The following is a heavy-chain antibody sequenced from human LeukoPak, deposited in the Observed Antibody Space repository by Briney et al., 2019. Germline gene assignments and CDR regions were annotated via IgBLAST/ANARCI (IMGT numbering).Heavy chain of an antibody. D-gene: IGHD3-22*01. V-gene: IGHV4-4*07. CDR1: GGTISSYY. CDR3: ARDLGRTTMILGATFGFDP. J-gene: IGHJ5*02. Sequence: PSETLSLTCTVSGGTISSYYWSWIRQPAGKGLEWIGRIYTSGSTNYNPSLKSRVTMSVDTSKNQFSLKLSSVTAADTAVYYCARDLGRTTMILGATFGFDPWGQGTLVTVSS. CDR2: IYTSGST.